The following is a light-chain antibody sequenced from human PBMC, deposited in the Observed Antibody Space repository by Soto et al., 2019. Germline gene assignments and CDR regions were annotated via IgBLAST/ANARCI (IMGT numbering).Light chain of an antibody. CDR2: DAS. Sequence: EIVLTQSPATPSLSPGERATLSCRASQSVSSYLAWYQQKPGQAPRLLIYDASNRATGIPARFSGSGSGTDFTLTISSLEHEDFEVYYCQQRSNWLWTLGQGTKVDIK. V-gene: IGKV3-11*01. CDR1: QSVSSY. CDR3: QQRSNWLWT. J-gene: IGKJ1*01.